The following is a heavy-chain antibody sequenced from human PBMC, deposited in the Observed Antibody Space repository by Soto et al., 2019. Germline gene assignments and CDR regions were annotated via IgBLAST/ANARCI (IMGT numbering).Heavy chain of an antibody. CDR2: IYYSGST. J-gene: IGHJ6*03. CDR1: GGSISSSSYY. D-gene: IGHD3-10*01. V-gene: IGHV4-39*01. CDR3: ASPLWFGEPTNYYYMDV. Sequence: SETLSLTCTVSGGSISSSSYYWGWIRQPPGKGLEWIGSIYYSGSTYYNPSLKSRVTISVDTSKNQFSLKLSSVTAADTAVYYCASPLWFGEPTNYYYMDVWGKGTTVTVSS.